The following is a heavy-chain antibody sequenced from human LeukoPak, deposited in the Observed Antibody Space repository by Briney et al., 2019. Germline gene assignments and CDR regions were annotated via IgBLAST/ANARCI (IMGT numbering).Heavy chain of an antibody. V-gene: IGHV3-23*01. Sequence: GGSLRLSCAASGFTFRSHAMSWVRQAPGKGLEWVSVISGSDGSTYYADSVKGRFTISRDNSKNTLYLQMNSLRAEDTAVYYCAKGYTNYLGYFDYWGQGTLVTVSS. CDR2: ISGSDGST. CDR3: AKGYTNYLGYFDY. D-gene: IGHD4-11*01. J-gene: IGHJ4*02. CDR1: GFTFRSHA.